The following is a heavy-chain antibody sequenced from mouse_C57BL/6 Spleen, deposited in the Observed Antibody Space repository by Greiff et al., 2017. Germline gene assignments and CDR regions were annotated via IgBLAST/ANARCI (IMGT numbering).Heavy chain of an antibody. D-gene: IGHD4-1*01. Sequence: QVQLQQPGAELVRPGSSVKLSCKASGYTFTSYWMHWVKQRPIQGLEWIGNIDPSDSETHYNQKFKDKATLTVDKSSSTAYMQLSSLTSEDSAVYYCAREELGRRGGFDYWGQGTTLTVSS. CDR2: IDPSDSET. CDR1: GYTFTSYW. V-gene: IGHV1-52*01. CDR3: AREELGRRGGFDY. J-gene: IGHJ2*01.